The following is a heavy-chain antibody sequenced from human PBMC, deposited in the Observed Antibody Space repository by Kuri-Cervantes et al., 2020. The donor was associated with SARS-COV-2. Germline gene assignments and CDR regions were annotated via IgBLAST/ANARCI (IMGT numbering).Heavy chain of an antibody. CDR3: ARESLEGNFDY. Sequence: GESLKISCAASGFTFSSYGMHWVRQAPGKGLEWVAFIWYDGSNKYYADSVKGRFTISRDNSKNTLYLQMNSLRAEDTAVYYCARESLEGNFDYWGQGTLVTVSS. D-gene: IGHD1-1*01. CDR1: GFTFSSYG. V-gene: IGHV3-30*02. J-gene: IGHJ4*02. CDR2: IWYDGSNK.